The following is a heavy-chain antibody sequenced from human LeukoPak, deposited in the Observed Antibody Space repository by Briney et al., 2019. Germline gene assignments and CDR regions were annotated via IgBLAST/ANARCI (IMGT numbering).Heavy chain of an antibody. J-gene: IGHJ4*02. CDR1: GFTFSNYW. Sequence: GGSLRLSCAASGFTFSNYWMTWLRQAPGRGLEWVANIRQDGGTKYYADSVKGRFTISRDNAKNTLYLQMNSLRVDDTAVYYCARAGNFYFDYWGQGALVTVSS. V-gene: IGHV3-7*04. D-gene: IGHD1-7*01. CDR3: ARAGNFYFDY. CDR2: IRQDGGTK.